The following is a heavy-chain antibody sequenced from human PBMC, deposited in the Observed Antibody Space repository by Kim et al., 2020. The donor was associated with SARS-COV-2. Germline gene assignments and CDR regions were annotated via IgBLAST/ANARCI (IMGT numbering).Heavy chain of an antibody. V-gene: IGHV3-7*03. CDR2: IKQDGSEK. CDR1: GFTFSSYW. CDR3: ASSPWRGDAFDI. D-gene: IGHD3-10*01. Sequence: GGSLRLSCAASGFTFSSYWMSWVRQAPGKGLEWVANIKQDGSEKYYVDSVKGRFTISRDNAKNSLYLQMNSLRAEDTAVYYFASSPWRGDAFDIWGQGTMVTVSS. J-gene: IGHJ3*02.